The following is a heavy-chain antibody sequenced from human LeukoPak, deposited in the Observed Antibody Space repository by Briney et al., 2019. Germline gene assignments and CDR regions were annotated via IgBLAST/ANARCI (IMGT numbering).Heavy chain of an antibody. CDR1: GFPFINFA. CDR2: LPGRGDTS. CDR3: ARGSTRFRNAFDV. V-gene: IGHV3-23*01. D-gene: IGHD3-3*01. Sequence: PGGSLRLSCVASGFPFINFAMNWVRHVPGKGLEWVSGLPGRGDTSYYVNSVKGRFTISRDNSKNTVFLQMNGLRVEDTAVYYCARGSTRFRNAFDVWGRGTVVTVSS. J-gene: IGHJ3*01.